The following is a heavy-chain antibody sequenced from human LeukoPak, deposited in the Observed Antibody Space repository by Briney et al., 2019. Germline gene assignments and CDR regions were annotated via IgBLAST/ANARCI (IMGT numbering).Heavy chain of an antibody. Sequence: GGSLRLSCAASGFTVSSNYMSWVRQAPGKGLEWVSVIYSGGSTYYADSVKGRFTISRDNSKNTLYLQMNSLRAEDTAVYYCAREWDRGAFDIWGQGTMVTVSS. CDR3: AREWDRGAFDI. J-gene: IGHJ3*02. CDR1: GFTVSSNY. D-gene: IGHD1-26*01. V-gene: IGHV3-53*01. CDR2: IYSGGST.